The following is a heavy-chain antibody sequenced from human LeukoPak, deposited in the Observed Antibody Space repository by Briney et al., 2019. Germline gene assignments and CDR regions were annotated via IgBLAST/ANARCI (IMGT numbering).Heavy chain of an antibody. Sequence: GGFLRLSCAASGFTFSTFWMNWVRQAPGKGLEWVANIKQDGSEKHYLDSVKGRFTISRDNAKNSLYLQMNSLRAEDTAVYYCASYSSSRGDIEYRGQGTLVTVSS. D-gene: IGHD3-10*01. CDR2: IKQDGSEK. CDR1: GFTFSTFW. J-gene: IGHJ4*02. CDR3: ASYSSSRGDIEY. V-gene: IGHV3-7*02.